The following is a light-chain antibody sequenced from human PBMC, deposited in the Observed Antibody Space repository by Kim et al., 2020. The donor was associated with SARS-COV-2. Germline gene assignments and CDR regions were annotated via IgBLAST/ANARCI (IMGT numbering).Light chain of an antibody. Sequence: ASLGDSVTITCRASKGISNYLAWYQQKPGKVPKLLIYDASALQSGVPSRFSGSGSGTDFTLTISSLQPEDFTTYYCQQYYTAPYTFGQGTKLEI. CDR1: KGISNY. CDR3: QQYYTAPYT. CDR2: DAS. J-gene: IGKJ2*01. V-gene: IGKV1-27*01.